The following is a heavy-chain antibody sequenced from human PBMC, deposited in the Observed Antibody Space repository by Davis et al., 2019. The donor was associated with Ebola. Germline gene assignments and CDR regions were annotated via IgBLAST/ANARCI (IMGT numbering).Heavy chain of an antibody. V-gene: IGHV1-18*01. D-gene: IGHD3-22*01. CDR1: GGTFSSYA. Sequence: ASVKVSCKASGGTFSSYAISWVRQAPGQGLEWMGWISAYNGNTNYAQKLQGRVTMTTDTSTSTAYMELRSLRSDDTAVYYCARTITMILGGWFDPWGQGTLVTVSS. CDR2: ISAYNGNT. CDR3: ARTITMILGGWFDP. J-gene: IGHJ5*02.